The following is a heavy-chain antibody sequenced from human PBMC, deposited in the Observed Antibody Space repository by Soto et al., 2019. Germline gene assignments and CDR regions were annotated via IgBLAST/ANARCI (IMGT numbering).Heavy chain of an antibody. Sequence: QVQLVESGGGVVQPGRSLRLSCAASGFTFSSYGMHWVRQAPGKGLEWVAVISYDGSNKYYADSVKGRFTISRDNSKNTLYLQMNSLRAEDTAVYYCAKDAGYSGRRDDYWGKGTLVTFAA. D-gene: IGHD5-12*01. CDR1: GFTFSSYG. CDR2: ISYDGSNK. J-gene: IGHJ4*02. CDR3: AKDAGYSGRRDDY. V-gene: IGHV3-30*18.